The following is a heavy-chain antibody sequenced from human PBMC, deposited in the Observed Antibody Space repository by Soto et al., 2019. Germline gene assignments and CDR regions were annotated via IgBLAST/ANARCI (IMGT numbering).Heavy chain of an antibody. CDR2: IYYSGST. CDR3: ARSPHYYGSGSYSFYYFDY. CDR1: GGSISSYY. Sequence: SETLSLTCTVSGGSISSYYWSWIRQPPGKGLEWIGYIYYSGSTNYNPSLKSRVTISVDTSKNQFSLKLSSVTAADTAVYYCARSPHYYGSGSYSFYYFDYWGQGTLVTVSS. D-gene: IGHD3-10*01. J-gene: IGHJ4*02. V-gene: IGHV4-59*01.